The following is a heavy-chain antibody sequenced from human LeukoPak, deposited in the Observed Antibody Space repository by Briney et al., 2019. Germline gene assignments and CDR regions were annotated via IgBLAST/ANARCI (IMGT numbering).Heavy chain of an antibody. V-gene: IGHV3-30*02. CDR3: AKDDRRFGGVIPTTAPDY. D-gene: IGHD3-16*02. CDR2: IRYDGSNK. J-gene: IGHJ4*02. Sequence: PGGSLRLSCAASGFTFSSYGMHWVRQAPGKGLEWVAFIRYDGSNKYYADSVKGRFTISRDNSKNALYLQMNSLRAEDTAVYYCAKDDRRFGGVIPTTAPDYWGQGTLVTVSS. CDR1: GFTFSSYG.